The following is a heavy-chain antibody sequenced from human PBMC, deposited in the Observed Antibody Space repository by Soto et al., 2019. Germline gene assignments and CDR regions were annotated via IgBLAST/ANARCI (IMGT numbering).Heavy chain of an antibody. V-gene: IGHV1-18*01. Sequence: QVQLVQSGAEVKKPGASVKVSCKSSGYNFRNYGITWVRQAPGQGLEWMGWIGPYNGNTNYAQKFQGRVTMTTDTSTRTAYMELRSLRSDDTAVYYCARDSLPLAVAAPDNWGQGTLVTVSS. CDR1: GYNFRNYG. D-gene: IGHD6-19*01. CDR2: IGPYNGNT. J-gene: IGHJ4*02. CDR3: ARDSLPLAVAAPDN.